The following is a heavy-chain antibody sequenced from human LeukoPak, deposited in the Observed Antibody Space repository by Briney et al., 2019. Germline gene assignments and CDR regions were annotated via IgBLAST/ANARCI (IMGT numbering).Heavy chain of an antibody. V-gene: IGHV4-59*01. D-gene: IGHD3-10*01. CDR1: GGSISSYY. CDR3: ARNPPTMVRGVINDAFDI. J-gene: IGHJ3*02. Sequence: SETLSLTCTVSGGSISSYYWSWIRQPPGKGLEWIGYIYYSGSTNYNPSLKSRVTISVDTSKNQFSLKLSSVTAADTAVYYCARNPPTMVRGVINDAFDIWGQGTMVTVSS. CDR2: IYYSGST.